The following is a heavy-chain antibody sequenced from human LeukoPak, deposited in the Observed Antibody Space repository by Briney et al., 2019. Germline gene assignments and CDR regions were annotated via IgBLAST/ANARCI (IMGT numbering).Heavy chain of an antibody. V-gene: IGHV1-18*04. D-gene: IGHD1-7*01. Sequence: ASVKVSCKASGYTFTGYYMHWVRQAPGQGLEWMGWISTYNGNTDYAQKLQGRVTMATDTSTSTAYMELRSLRSDDTAVYYCARVNYYFDYWGQGTLVTVSS. CDR2: ISTYNGNT. CDR1: GYTFTGYY. CDR3: ARVNYYFDY. J-gene: IGHJ4*02.